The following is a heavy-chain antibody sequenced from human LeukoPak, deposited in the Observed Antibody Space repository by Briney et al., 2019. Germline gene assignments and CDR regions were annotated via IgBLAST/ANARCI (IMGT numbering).Heavy chain of an antibody. J-gene: IGHJ6*02. CDR1: GFTVSSNY. D-gene: IGHD3-10*01. CDR2: ISGDGGST. Sequence: PGGSLRLSCAASGFTVSSNYISWVRQAPGKGLEWVSLISGDGGSTYYADSVKGRFTISRDNSKNSLYLQMNSLRTEDTALYYCAKSPTEKYYYGSDSPPGYDMDVWGQGTTVTVSS. V-gene: IGHV3-43*02. CDR3: AKSPTEKYYYGSDSPPGYDMDV.